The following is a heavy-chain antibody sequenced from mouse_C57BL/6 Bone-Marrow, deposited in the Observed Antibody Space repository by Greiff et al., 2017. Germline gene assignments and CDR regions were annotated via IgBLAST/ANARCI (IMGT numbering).Heavy chain of an antibody. CDR2: MLPGSGST. CDR1: GYTFTGYW. CDR3: ARWGYAMDY. J-gene: IGHJ4*01. Sequence: QVQLKQSGPELLKPGPSVKLSCKATGYTFTGYWLAWVKQRPGHGLEWIGEMLPGSGSTTYNEKFKGKAKCTADTSSNTAYMQPSSLTTEDSAIYYCARWGYAMDYWGQGTSVTVSS. V-gene: IGHV1-9*01.